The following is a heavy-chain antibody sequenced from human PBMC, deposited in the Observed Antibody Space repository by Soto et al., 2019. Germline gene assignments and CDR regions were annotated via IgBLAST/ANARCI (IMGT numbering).Heavy chain of an antibody. CDR3: ASCRWRDHGMDV. D-gene: IGHD2-15*01. V-gene: IGHV4-61*01. CDR2: IYYSGST. Sequence: PSETLSLTCAVSGYSISSGYYWSWIRQPPGKGLEWIGYIYYSGSTNYNPSLKSRVTISVDTSKNQFSLKLSSVTAADTAVYYCASCRWRDHGMDVWGQGTTVTVSS. CDR1: GYSISSGYY. J-gene: IGHJ6*02.